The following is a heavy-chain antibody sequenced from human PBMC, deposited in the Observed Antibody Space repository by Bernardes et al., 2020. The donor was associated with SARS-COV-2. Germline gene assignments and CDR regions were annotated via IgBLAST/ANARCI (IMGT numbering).Heavy chain of an antibody. V-gene: IGHV2-70*11. CDR3: ARISLTTVTPDS. CDR2: IDWDDDK. Sequence: SFPTLVKPTQTLTLTCTFSGFSLSTSGMCVSWIRQPPGKALEWLARIDWDDDKYYSTSLKTRLTISKDTSKNQVVLTMTNMDPVDTATYYCARISLTTVTPDSWGQGTLVTDSS. CDR1: GFSLSTSGMC. D-gene: IGHD4-17*01. J-gene: IGHJ4*02.